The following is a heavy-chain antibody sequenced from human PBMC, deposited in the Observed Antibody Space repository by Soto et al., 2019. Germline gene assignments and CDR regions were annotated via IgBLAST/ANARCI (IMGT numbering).Heavy chain of an antibody. Sequence: LSLTCTVSGGSISSGDYYWSWIRQPPGKGLEWIGYIYYSGSTYYNPSLKSRVTISVDTSKNQFSLKLSSVTAADTAVYYCARDGGVYYDFWSGPPYGMDVWGQGTTVTASS. J-gene: IGHJ6*02. CDR1: GGSISSGDYY. CDR2: IYYSGST. CDR3: ARDGGVYYDFWSGPPYGMDV. V-gene: IGHV4-30-4*01. D-gene: IGHD3-3*01.